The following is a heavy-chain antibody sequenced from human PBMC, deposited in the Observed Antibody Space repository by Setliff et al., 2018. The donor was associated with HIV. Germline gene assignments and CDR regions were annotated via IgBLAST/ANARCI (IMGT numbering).Heavy chain of an antibody. CDR1: GFRFSTYG. V-gene: IGHV3-30*02. CDR3: AKDGQGYCSGGSCYPDY. J-gene: IGHJ4*02. D-gene: IGHD2-15*01. CDR2: IRYDGSNK. Sequence: GGSLRLSCVASGFRFSTYGMHWVRQAPGKGPEWVAFIRYDGSNKYYVDSVKGRFTISRDNSKNTMYLQMNSLRAEDTAVYYCAKDGQGYCSGGSCYPDYWGQGTLVTVSS.